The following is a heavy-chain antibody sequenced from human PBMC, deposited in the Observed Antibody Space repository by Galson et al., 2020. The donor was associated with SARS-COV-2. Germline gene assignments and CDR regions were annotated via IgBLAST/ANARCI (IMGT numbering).Heavy chain of an antibody. Sequence: GASVKVSCEASGYTFTSYYMHWVRQAPGQGLEWMGIINPIGGSTTYAQKFRGRVTLTRDTSTSTVYMELSSLRSEDTAVYYCARDTFGAVAQFDYWGQGTLVTVSS. D-gene: IGHD6-19*01. CDR3: ARDTFGAVAQFDY. CDR2: INPIGGST. CDR1: GYTFTSYY. J-gene: IGHJ4*02. V-gene: IGHV1-46*01.